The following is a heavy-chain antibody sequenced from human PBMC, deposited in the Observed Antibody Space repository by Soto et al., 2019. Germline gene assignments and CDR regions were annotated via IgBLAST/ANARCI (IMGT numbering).Heavy chain of an antibody. Sequence: SVNVSFKASGGTFDNYSVSWVRQAPGQGLEWMGGIIPMFETVNYAQRFQGRLTIAADESTSTAYMELTSLTSADTAIYFCARGLRTGNYGMEVWGQGTTVNVS. V-gene: IGHV1-69*13. CDR2: IIPMFETV. D-gene: IGHD2-15*01. CDR3: ARGLRTGNYGMEV. CDR1: GGTFDNYS. J-gene: IGHJ6*02.